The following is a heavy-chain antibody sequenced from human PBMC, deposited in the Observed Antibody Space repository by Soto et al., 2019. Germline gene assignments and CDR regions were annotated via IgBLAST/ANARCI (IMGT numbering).Heavy chain of an antibody. CDR3: ARKPPAAIQGWAYGMDV. CDR2: LHGSGST. Sequence: PGGSLRLSCVASGSTVSTNYLSWVRQVPGKGLEWVSVLHGSGSTSYADSVKGRFTISRDNARNTFYLQMNSLRVEDTAVYYCARKPPAAIQGWAYGMDVWGQGTTVTVSS. D-gene: IGHD2-2*01. J-gene: IGHJ6*02. CDR1: GSTVSTNY. V-gene: IGHV3-53*01.